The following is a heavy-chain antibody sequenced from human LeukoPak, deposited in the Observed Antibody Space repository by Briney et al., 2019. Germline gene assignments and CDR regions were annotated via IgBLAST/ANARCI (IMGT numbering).Heavy chain of an antibody. CDR2: ISLDGSTE. CDR1: GFSLSNFQ. J-gene: IGHJ5*02. V-gene: IGHV3-30-3*01. Sequence: GGSLRLSCVASGFSLSNFQMYWVRQAPGKGLEWVSIISLDGSTEFYADSVKGRFTISRDTASNTMHLEMDNLRVEDTAVYYCMRDYMGWFDPWGQGSLVTVSS. CDR3: MRDYMGWFDP. D-gene: IGHD3-10*01.